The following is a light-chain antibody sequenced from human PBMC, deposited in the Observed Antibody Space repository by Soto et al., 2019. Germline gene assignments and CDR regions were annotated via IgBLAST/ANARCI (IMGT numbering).Light chain of an antibody. CDR3: CSYASGSIVV. V-gene: IGLV2-23*01. Sequence: QSALTQPASVSGSPGQSITISCTGTTSDVGSYNLVSWYQHHPGKAPKVMIYEGSKRPSGVSNRFSGSKSGNTASLTISGLQAEDEAYYYCCSYASGSIVVFGGGTKVTVL. CDR2: EGS. J-gene: IGLJ2*01. CDR1: TSDVGSYNL.